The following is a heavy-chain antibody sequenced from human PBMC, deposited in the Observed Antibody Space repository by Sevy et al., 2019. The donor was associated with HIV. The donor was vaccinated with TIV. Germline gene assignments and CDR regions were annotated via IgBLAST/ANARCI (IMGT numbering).Heavy chain of an antibody. D-gene: IGHD1-26*01. CDR2: ISHDGINE. V-gene: IGHV3-30*04. Sequence: GGSLRLSCAASGFTFISYAMHWVRQAPGKGLDWVALISHDGINEYYADSVKGRFTISRDNSKNTVYLEMNSLRNEDTAIYFCANAYSGSYSHSYLYALDVWGQGTTVTVSS. CDR1: GFTFISYA. J-gene: IGHJ6*02. CDR3: ANAYSGSYSHSYLYALDV.